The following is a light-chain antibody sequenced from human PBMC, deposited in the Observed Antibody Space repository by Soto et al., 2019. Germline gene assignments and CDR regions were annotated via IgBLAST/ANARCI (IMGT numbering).Light chain of an antibody. CDR1: SSDVGGYDY. CDR2: EVT. V-gene: IGLV2-14*01. CDR3: ISYTTISTYV. Sequence: QSVLTQPASVSGSPGQSITISCTGTSSDVGGYDYVSWYQQHPGKVPKLMIYEVTNRPSGVSNRFSGSKSGNTASLTISGLQAEDEADYYGISYTTISTYVFGTGTKLTVL. J-gene: IGLJ1*01.